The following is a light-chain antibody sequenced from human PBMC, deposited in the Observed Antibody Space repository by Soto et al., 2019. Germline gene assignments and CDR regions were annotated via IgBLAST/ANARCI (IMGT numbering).Light chain of an antibody. J-gene: IGKJ3*01. CDR3: QKYSSVPV. CDR2: AAS. CDR1: QDISNF. V-gene: IGKV1-27*01. Sequence: DIQMTQSPTSLSASVGDRVTITCRASQDISNFVAWYQQKPGKAPTLLIYAASTLQSGVPTRVSGSGAGTDFTLTINSLQPEDVATYSCQKYSSVPVFGPGTKVEIK.